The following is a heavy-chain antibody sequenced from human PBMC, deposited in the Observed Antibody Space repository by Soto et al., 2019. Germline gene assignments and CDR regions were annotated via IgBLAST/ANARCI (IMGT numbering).Heavy chain of an antibody. CDR2: IYYSGST. J-gene: IGHJ2*01. Sequence: QVQLQESGPGLVKPSQTLSLTCTVSGGSISSGGYYWSWIRQHPGKGLEWIGYIYYSGSTYYNPSFQGRVTIAVDTSKNQFSLKLSSVTAADTAVYYCARDVARVQYYYDSSCQTWYFDLWGRGTLVTVSS. D-gene: IGHD3-22*01. CDR3: ARDVARVQYYYDSSCQTWYFDL. CDR1: GGSISSGGYY. V-gene: IGHV4-31*03.